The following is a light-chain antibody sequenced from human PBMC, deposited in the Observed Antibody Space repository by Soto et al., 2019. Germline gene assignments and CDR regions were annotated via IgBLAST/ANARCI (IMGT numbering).Light chain of an antibody. J-gene: IGKJ2*01. V-gene: IGKV3-11*01. CDR1: QSVTKY. CDR3: QQRSDWPFT. Sequence: ETVLTQSPATLSLSPGERATLSCRASQSVTKYLAWYQQKPGQAPRILIYDASNRATGIPARFSGSGSGTDFTLTISSLEPEDFAVYYWQQRSDWPFTFGQGTKLEIK. CDR2: DAS.